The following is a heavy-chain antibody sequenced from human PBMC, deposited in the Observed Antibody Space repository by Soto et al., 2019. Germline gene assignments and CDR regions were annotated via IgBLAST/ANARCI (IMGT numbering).Heavy chain of an antibody. V-gene: IGHV5-51*01. CDR2: IYPGDSDT. CDR3: V. Sequence: GESLKISCKGSGYSFTSYWIGWVRQMPGKGLEWMGIIYPGDSDTRYSPSFQGQVTISAEDTAVYYCARDAGLGVNHYYYGMDVWGQGTTVTVSS. D-gene: IGHD3-10*01. CDR1: GYSFTSYW. J-gene: IGHJ6*02.